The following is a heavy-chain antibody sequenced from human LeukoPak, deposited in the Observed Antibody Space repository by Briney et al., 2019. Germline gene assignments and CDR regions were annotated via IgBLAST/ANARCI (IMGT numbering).Heavy chain of an antibody. CDR1: GYTFTSYA. J-gene: IGHJ3*02. CDR3: ARVDCSSTSRCAFDI. CDR2: INAGNGNT. Sequence: GASVKVSCKASGYTFTSYAMHWVRQAPGQRLEWMGWINAGNGNTKYSQKFQGRVTMTRDTSTSTVYMELSSLRSEDTAVYYCARVDCSSTSRCAFDIWGQGTMVTVSS. D-gene: IGHD2-2*01. V-gene: IGHV1-3*01.